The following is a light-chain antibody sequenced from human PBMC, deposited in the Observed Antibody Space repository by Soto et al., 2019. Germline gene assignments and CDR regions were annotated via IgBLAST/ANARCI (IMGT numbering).Light chain of an antibody. J-gene: IGLJ1*01. Sequence: QSVLAQPASVSGSPGQSVSISCTGTSSDVGGYDYVSWYQQHPGTAPKLILYEVNNRPSGVSNRFSGSKSGNTASLIISGLQTEDEANYYCSAYTTSNTLIFGTGTKVTV. CDR3: SAYTTSNTLI. CDR2: EVN. CDR1: SSDVGGYDY. V-gene: IGLV2-14*01.